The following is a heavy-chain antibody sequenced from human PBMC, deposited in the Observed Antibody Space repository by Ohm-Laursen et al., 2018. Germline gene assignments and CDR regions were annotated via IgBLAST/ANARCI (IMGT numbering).Heavy chain of an antibody. Sequence: SDTLSLTCTVSGGSISSYYWSWIRQPPGKGLEWIGYINYNGRTGYSPSLKSRVTISVDTSKNQFSLKLGSLTAADTAVYYCARVYSGYDFFDYWGQRTLVTVSS. CDR3: ARVYSGYDFFDY. CDR1: GGSISSYY. D-gene: IGHD5-12*01. CDR2: INYNGRT. V-gene: IGHV4-59*07. J-gene: IGHJ4*02.